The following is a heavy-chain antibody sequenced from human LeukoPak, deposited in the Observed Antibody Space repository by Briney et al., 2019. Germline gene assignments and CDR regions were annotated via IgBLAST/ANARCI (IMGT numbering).Heavy chain of an antibody. V-gene: IGHV4-39*07. Sequence: SETLSLTCTVSGGSISSSSYYWGWIRQPPGQGLEWIGSIYYSGSTYYNPYLKSRVTISVDTSKNQFSLKLSPVTAAAAAVYYCGRARLGGYESSGYYYPSNDFVFDIWVQGTLITGSS. CDR2: IYYSGST. D-gene: IGHD3-22*01. CDR3: GRARLGGYESSGYYYPSNDFVFDI. CDR1: GGSISSSSYY. J-gene: IGHJ3*02.